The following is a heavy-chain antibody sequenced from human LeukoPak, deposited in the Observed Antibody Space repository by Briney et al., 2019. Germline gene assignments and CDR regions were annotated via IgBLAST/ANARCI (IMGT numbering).Heavy chain of an antibody. Sequence: ASVKVSCKASGYTFTSYGISWVRQAPGQGLEWMGWISAYNGNTNYAQKLQGRVTMTTDTSTSTAYMELRGLRSDDTAVYYCARDSSDTAMVPSYYYYGMDVWGQGTTVTVSS. V-gene: IGHV1-18*01. J-gene: IGHJ6*02. CDR3: ARDSSDTAMVPSYYYYGMDV. D-gene: IGHD5-18*01. CDR1: GYTFTSYG. CDR2: ISAYNGNT.